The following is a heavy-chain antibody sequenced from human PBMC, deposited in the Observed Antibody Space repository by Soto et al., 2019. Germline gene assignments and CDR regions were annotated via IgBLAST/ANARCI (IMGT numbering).Heavy chain of an antibody. CDR3: SQNPAAYYYGSGTHDY. D-gene: IGHD3-10*01. CDR2: ISGSGGST. J-gene: IGHJ4*02. CDR1: GFTFSSYA. V-gene: IGHV3-23*01. Sequence: PGGSLRLSCAASGFTFSSYAMSWVRQAPGKGLEWVSAISGSGGSTYYADSVKGRYTISRDNSKNTLYLQMNSLRAEDTAVYYCSQNPAAYYYGSGTHDYWGQGTLVTVSS.